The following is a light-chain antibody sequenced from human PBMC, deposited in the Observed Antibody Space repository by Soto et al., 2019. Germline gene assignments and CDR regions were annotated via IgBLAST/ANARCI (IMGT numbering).Light chain of an antibody. CDR3: QQYGGSPLYT. J-gene: IGKJ2*01. Sequence: EIVLTQSPGTLSLSPGDRATLSCRASQSVSSSDLAWYQQKPGQAPRLLIYGASTRATGIPDRFSGSGSGTDFTLTISSLEPEGFAVYYCQQYGGSPLYTFGQGTKLEIK. CDR1: QSVSSSD. CDR2: GAS. V-gene: IGKV3-20*01.